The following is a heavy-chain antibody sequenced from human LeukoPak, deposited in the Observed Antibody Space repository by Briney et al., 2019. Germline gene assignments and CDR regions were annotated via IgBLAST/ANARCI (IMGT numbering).Heavy chain of an antibody. V-gene: IGHV4-34*01. CDR1: GRSFSVYY. J-gene: IGHJ3*02. D-gene: IGHD2-21*02. CDR2: IHHSGST. Sequence: PPQSLSLTCAVYGRSFSVYYWSWIRQPPGKGLEWNGEIHHSGSTNYNPSLKGRVTISVDTSKNQFSLKLSSVTAADPALYYCAMPGLTFCGGDCYSSPAFDSWGQGRMVGVCS. CDR3: AMPGLTFCGGDCYSSPAFDS.